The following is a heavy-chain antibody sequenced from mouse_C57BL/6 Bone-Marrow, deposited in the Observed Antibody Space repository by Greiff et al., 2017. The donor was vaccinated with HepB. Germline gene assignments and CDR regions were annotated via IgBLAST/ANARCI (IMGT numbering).Heavy chain of an antibody. Sequence: QVQLQQSGAELVKPGASVKLSCKASGYTFTSYWMHWVKQRPGRGLEWIGRIDPNSGGTKYNEKFKSKATLTVDKPSSTAYMQLSSLTSEDSAVYYCARGGSTMVTTHYFDYWGQGTTLTVSS. J-gene: IGHJ2*01. CDR2: IDPNSGGT. CDR3: ARGGSTMVTTHYFDY. CDR1: GYTFTSYW. D-gene: IGHD2-2*01. V-gene: IGHV1-72*01.